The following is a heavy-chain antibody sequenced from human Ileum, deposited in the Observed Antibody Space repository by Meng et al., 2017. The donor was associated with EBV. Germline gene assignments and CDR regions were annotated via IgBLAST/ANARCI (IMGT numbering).Heavy chain of an antibody. J-gene: IGHJ4*02. CDR1: DGSISSSSYY. Sequence: QLQLQESGPGLVKPSETLSPTCTVSDGSISSSSYYWGWIRQPPGKGLEWIGSIYYSGSTYYNPSLKSRVTISVDTSKNQFSLKLSSVTAADTAVYYCARRPYDILTGYLYYFDYWGQGTLVTVSS. CDR3: ARRPYDILTGYLYYFDY. V-gene: IGHV4-39*01. D-gene: IGHD3-9*01. CDR2: IYYSGST.